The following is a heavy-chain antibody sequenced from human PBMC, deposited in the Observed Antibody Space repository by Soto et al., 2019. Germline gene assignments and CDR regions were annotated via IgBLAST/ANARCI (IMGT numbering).Heavy chain of an antibody. CDR1: GFTFSNAW. CDR2: IKSKADGGTI. Sequence: VQLVQSGAEVKKPGGSLRLSCAGSGFTFSNAWMNWVRQAPGKGLEWVGRIKSKADGGTIEYAAPVKDRFSISRDDSKNTVYLQMNSLKTEDSDVYYCVTGRYFDYWGQGTLVTVSS. CDR3: VTGRYFDY. V-gene: IGHV3-15*01. J-gene: IGHJ4*02.